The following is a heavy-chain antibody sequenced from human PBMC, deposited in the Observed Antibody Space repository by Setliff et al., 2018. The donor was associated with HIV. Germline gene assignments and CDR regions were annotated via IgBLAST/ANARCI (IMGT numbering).Heavy chain of an antibody. CDR2: LFYNGNT. CDR3: ARQFRYPNRAVAGVDY. J-gene: IGHJ4*02. V-gene: IGHV4-39*01. Sequence: SETLSLTCTVSGGSMSTYYWGWVRQPPGKGLELIGNLFYNGNTYYNPSLKSRVTISVDTSKNQFSLKLSSVAAADTAIYFCARQFRYPNRAVAGVDYWGQGTLVTVSS. CDR1: GGSMSTYY. D-gene: IGHD6-19*01.